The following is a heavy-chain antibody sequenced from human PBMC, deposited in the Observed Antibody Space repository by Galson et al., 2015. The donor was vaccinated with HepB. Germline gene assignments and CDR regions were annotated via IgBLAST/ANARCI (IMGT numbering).Heavy chain of an antibody. V-gene: IGHV1-2*02. D-gene: IGHD2-2*02. Sequence: SVKVSCKASGYTFNDYDMHWVRQAPGQGLEWMGWINPNSGGTNYAQKFQGRVTMTRDTSITTAYMDLSRLRSDDTAVYYCARCYREKDTPYCFYGLDVWGQGTTVTVSS. CDR3: ARCYREKDTPYCFYGLDV. J-gene: IGHJ6*02. CDR2: INPNSGGT. CDR1: GYTFNDYD.